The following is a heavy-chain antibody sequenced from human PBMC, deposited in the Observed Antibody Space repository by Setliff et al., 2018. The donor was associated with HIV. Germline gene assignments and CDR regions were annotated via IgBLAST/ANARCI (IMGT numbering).Heavy chain of an antibody. CDR3: SKVSEHRTSSGSFYYYMDV. V-gene: IGHV1-69*13. CDR1: GDTFSSYA. CDR2: IIPMFRSA. Sequence: ASVKVSCKASGDTFSSYAISWVRQAPGQGLEWMGVIIPMFRSANYAQNFQGRVTITADDSTSTVYMEVRSLRSADAAVYYCSKVSEHRTSSGSFYYYMDVWGEGTTVTVS. D-gene: IGHD6-6*01. J-gene: IGHJ6*03.